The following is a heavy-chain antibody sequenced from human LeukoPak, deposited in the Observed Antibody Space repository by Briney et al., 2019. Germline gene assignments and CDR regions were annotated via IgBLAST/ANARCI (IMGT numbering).Heavy chain of an antibody. CDR1: GGTFSSYA. V-gene: IGHV1-69*13. CDR3: ARHSSGSYVGRAGYFDY. Sequence: ASVKVSCKASGGTFSSYAISWVRQAPGQGLEWMGGIIPIFGTANYAQKFQGRVTITAAEATSTAYMELSSQRSEDTAVYYCARHSSGSYVGRAGYFDYWGQGTLVTVSS. J-gene: IGHJ4*02. CDR2: IIPIFGTA. D-gene: IGHD3-10*01.